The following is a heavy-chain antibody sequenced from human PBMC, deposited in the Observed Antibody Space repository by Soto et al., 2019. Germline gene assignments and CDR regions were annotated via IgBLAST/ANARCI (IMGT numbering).Heavy chain of an antibody. J-gene: IGHJ3*02. V-gene: IGHV3-9*01. Sequence: EVQLVESGGGLVQPGRSLRLSCAASGFTFDDYAMHWVRQAPGKGLEWVSGISWNSGSIGYADSVKGRFTISRDNAKNSLYLQMNSLRAEDTALYYCVKDVIWFGELLDAFDIWGQGTMVTVSS. CDR3: VKDVIWFGELLDAFDI. CDR2: ISWNSGSI. CDR1: GFTFDDYA. D-gene: IGHD3-10*01.